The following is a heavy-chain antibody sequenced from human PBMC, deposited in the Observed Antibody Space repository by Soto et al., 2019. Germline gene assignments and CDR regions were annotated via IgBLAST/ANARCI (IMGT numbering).Heavy chain of an antibody. CDR1: RYTFTNYW. Sequence: PGESLKISCKGSRYTFTNYWIVRVRQIPGKGLEWMGIISPGDSDTRYSPSFQGQVTISADRSISTAYLQWSSLKASDTGMYYCARYPTLTDYFFHGMDVGGQGTTVIVSS. D-gene: IGHD4-17*01. J-gene: IGHJ6*02. V-gene: IGHV5-51*01. CDR3: ARYPTLTDYFFHGMDV. CDR2: ISPGDSDT.